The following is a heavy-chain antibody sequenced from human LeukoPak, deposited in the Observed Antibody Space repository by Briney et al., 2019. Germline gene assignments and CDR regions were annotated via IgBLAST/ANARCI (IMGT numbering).Heavy chain of an antibody. J-gene: IGHJ4*02. Sequence: PGGSLRLSCAASGFTFSSYAMSWVRQAPGKGLEWVSIIYSGGNTYYADFAKGRFTISRDNSKNTLYLQMNSLRAEDTAVYYCARDWGTLWGQGTLVTVSS. CDR1: GFTFSSYA. D-gene: IGHD1-1*01. V-gene: IGHV3-53*01. CDR2: IYSGGNT. CDR3: ARDWGTL.